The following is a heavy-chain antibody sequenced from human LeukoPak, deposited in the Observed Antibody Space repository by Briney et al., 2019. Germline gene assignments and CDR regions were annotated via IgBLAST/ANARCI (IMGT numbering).Heavy chain of an antibody. CDR2: IYPGDSDT. V-gene: IGHV5-51*01. D-gene: IGHD3-10*01. J-gene: IGHJ4*02. CDR3: ARQPRTWLGRATDPDYYFDY. Sequence: GESLKISCKGSGYSFSSYWIGWVRQMPGKGLEWMGIIYPGDSDTRYSPSFQGQVTISADKSISTAYLQWSSLKASDTAMYYCARQPRTWLGRATDPDYYFDYWGQGALVTVSS. CDR1: GYSFSSYW.